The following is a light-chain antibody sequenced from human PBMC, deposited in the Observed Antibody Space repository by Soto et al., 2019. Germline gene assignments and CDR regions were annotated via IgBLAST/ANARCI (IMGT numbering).Light chain of an antibody. CDR1: QSISSY. V-gene: IGKV1-39*01. J-gene: IGKJ5*01. Sequence: DIQMTQSPSSLSASVGDRVTITCRASQSISSYLNWYQQKPGKAPNLLIYAASSLQSGVPSRFGGSGSGTDFTLTISSLQPEDFATYYCQQGYSTPTFGQGTRLEIK. CDR2: AAS. CDR3: QQGYSTPT.